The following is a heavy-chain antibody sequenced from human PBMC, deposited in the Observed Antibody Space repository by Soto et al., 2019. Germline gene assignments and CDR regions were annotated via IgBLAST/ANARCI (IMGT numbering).Heavy chain of an antibody. CDR1: GYTFTSYG. CDR3: ARASIVGEPDDSFDI. J-gene: IGHJ3*02. V-gene: IGHV1-18*01. CDR2: ISAYNGNT. Sequence: ASVKVSCKASGYTFTSYGISWVRQAPGQGLEWMGWISAYNGNTNYAQKLQGRVTMTTDTSTSTAYMELRSLRSDDTAVYYCARASIVGEPDDSFDIWGQGTMVTVSS. D-gene: IGHD1-26*01.